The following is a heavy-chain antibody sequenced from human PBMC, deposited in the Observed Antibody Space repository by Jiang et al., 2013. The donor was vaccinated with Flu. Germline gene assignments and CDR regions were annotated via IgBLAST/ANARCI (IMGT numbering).Heavy chain of an antibody. J-gene: IGHJ6*02. CDR3: ARDIPYSSSWYPYGMDV. Sequence: GAEVKKPGASVKVSCKASGYTFTSYGISWVRQAPGQGLEWMGWISAYNGNTNYAQKLQGRVTMTTDTSTSTAYMELRSLRSDDTAVYYCARDIPYSSSWYPYGMDVWGQGTTVTVSS. CDR2: ISAYNGNT. D-gene: IGHD6-13*01. CDR1: GYTFTSYG. V-gene: IGHV1-18*01.